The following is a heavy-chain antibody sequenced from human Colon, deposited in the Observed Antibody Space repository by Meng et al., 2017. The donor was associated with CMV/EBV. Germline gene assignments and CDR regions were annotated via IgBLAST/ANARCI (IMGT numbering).Heavy chain of an antibody. J-gene: IGHJ4*02. D-gene: IGHD4-17*01. CDR1: GFTFSSFA. V-gene: IGHV3-23*01. CDR2: ISGSGGST. CDR3: AKRATVTTRSGGDY. Sequence: GESLKISCAASGFTFSSFAMSWVRQAPGKGLGWVTGISGSGGSTYYADSVKGRFTISRDNSKNTLYLQMKSLRAEDTAVDYCAKRATVTTRSGGDYWGQGTLVTVSS.